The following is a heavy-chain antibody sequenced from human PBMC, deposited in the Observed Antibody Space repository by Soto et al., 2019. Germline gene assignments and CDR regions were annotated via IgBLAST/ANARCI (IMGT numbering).Heavy chain of an antibody. J-gene: IGHJ4*02. V-gene: IGHV3-74*01. Sequence: PGGSLRLSCVASGFTFSSHWMHWVRQAPGKGLVWVSRINNDGDTTTYADSVKGRFTMSRDNAKNTLYLQMSSLKPEDTAVYYCAREWTRPDWPYDYWGQGTLVTVSS. CDR1: GFTFSSHW. D-gene: IGHD3-9*01. CDR2: INNDGDTT. CDR3: AREWTRPDWPYDY.